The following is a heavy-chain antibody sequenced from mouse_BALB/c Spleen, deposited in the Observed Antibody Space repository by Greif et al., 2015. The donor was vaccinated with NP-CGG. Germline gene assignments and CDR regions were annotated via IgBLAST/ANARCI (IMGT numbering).Heavy chain of an antibody. Sequence: QVQLQQSGAELVRPGTSVKVSCKASGYAFTNYLIEWVKQRPGQGLEWIGVINPGSGGTNYNEKFKGKATLTADKSSSTAYMQLSSLTPDDSAVYFCARDYYGSTWYFDVWGAGTTVTVSS. CDR1: GYAFTNYL. J-gene: IGHJ1*01. V-gene: IGHV1-54*01. CDR2: INPGSGGT. D-gene: IGHD1-1*01. CDR3: ARDYYGSTWYFDV.